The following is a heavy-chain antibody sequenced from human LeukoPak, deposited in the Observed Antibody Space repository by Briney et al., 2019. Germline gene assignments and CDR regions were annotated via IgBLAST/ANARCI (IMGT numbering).Heavy chain of an antibody. CDR2: IYYSGST. CDR3: ARSYSSGWLGAFDI. V-gene: IGHV4-59*01. D-gene: IGHD6-19*01. J-gene: IGHJ3*02. CDR1: GGSISSYY. Sequence: SETLSLTCTVSGGSISSYYWSWIRQPPGKGLEWIGYIYYSGSTNYNPSLKSRVTISVDTSKNQLSLKLRSVTAADTAVYYCARSYSSGWLGAFDIWGQGTMVTVSS.